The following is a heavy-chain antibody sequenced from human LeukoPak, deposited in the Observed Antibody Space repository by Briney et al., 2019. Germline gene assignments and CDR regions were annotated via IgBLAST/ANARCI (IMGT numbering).Heavy chain of an antibody. V-gene: IGHV3-53*01. D-gene: IGHD5-18*01. CDR1: GFTVSSNY. CDR2: IYSGGST. CDR3: ARSLSHTAMAALY. J-gene: IGHJ4*02. Sequence: GGSLRLSCAASGFTVSSNYMSWVRQAPGKGLEWVSVIYSGGSTYYADSVKGRFTISRDNSKNTVYLQMNRLRAEDTAVYYCARSLSHTAMAALYWGQGTLVTVSS.